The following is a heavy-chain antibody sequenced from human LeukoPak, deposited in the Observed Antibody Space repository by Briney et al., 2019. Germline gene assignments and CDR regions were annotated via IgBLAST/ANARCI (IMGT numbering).Heavy chain of an antibody. CDR2: INPSGGST. D-gene: IGHD6-13*01. V-gene: IGHV1-46*01. CDR1: GYTFTSYY. Sequence: ASVKVSCKASGYTFTSYYMHWVRQAPGRGLEWMGIINPSGGSTSYAQKFQGRVTMTRDTSTSTVYMELSSLRSEDTAVYYCAREYQQLFGMDVWGQGTTVTVSS. CDR3: AREYQQLFGMDV. J-gene: IGHJ6*02.